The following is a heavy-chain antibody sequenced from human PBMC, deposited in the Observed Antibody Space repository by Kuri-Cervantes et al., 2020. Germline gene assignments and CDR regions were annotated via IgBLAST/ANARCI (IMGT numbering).Heavy chain of an antibody. J-gene: IGHJ3*02. CDR2: ISSSSSYI. Sequence: GGSLRLSCAASGFTFSSYWMSWVRQAPGKGLEWVSSISSSSSYIYYADSVKGRFTISRDNAKNSLYLQMNSLRAEDTAVYYCAGSSWSHDAFDIWGQGTMVTVSS. CDR3: AGSSWSHDAFDI. D-gene: IGHD6-13*01. CDR1: GFTFSSYW. V-gene: IGHV3-21*01.